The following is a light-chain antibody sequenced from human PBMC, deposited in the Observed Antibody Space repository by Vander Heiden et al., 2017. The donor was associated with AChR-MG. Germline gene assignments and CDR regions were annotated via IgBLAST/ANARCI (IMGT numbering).Light chain of an antibody. CDR3: QQSDNTPWT. V-gene: IGKV1-39*01. CDR2: AAS. CDR1: QSISSY. Sequence: DIQMTQSPSSLSASLGDRVTVTCRASQSISSYLNWYQQKPGKAPKLLIYAASSLQSGVPSRFSGSGSGTDFTLTISSLQPEDFATYYCQQSDNTPWTFGQGTKVEIK. J-gene: IGKJ1*01.